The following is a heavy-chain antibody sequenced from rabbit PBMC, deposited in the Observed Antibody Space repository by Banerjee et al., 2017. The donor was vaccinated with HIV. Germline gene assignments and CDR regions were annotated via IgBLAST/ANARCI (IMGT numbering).Heavy chain of an antibody. CDR2: IDAGSSGST. Sequence: QSLEESGGDLVKPGASLTLTCKASGFSFSSGYWICWVRQAPGKGLEWIACIDAGSSGSTDYASWAKGRFTISKTSSTTVTLQMTSLTAADTATYFCATGYSAYGGAFDPWGQGTLVTVS. CDR3: ATGYSAYGGAFDP. V-gene: IGHV1S40*01. CDR1: GFSFSSGYW. J-gene: IGHJ2*01. D-gene: IGHD7-1*01.